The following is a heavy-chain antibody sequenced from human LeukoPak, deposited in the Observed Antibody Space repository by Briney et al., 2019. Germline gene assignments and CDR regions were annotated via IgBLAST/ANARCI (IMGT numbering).Heavy chain of an antibody. CDR3: ARLVTRDLTGYLRXXXCDY. Sequence: GGSLRLSCVASGFTFSSHWMSWVRQAPGKGLEWVANIKEDGSEKYYVDSVKGRVTISRDNAKKSPYLQMNSLRAEDTAMYYCARLVTRDLTGYLRXXXCDYWGQGTLVTVSS. CDR1: GFTFSSHW. V-gene: IGHV3-7*01. D-gene: IGHD3-9*01. J-gene: IGHJ4*02. CDR2: IKEDGSEK.